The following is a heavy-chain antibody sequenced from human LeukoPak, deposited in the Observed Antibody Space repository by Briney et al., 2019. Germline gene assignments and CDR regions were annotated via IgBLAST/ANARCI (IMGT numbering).Heavy chain of an antibody. CDR2: INPNSGGT. J-gene: IGHJ3*02. Sequence: GASVKVSYKASGYTFTVYYMHWVRQAPGQGLEWMGRINPNSGGTNYAQKFQGRVTMTRDTSISTAYMELSRLRSDDTAVYYCASSSRSPKGDDAFDIWGQGTMVTVSS. CDR1: GYTFTVYY. D-gene: IGHD6-13*01. V-gene: IGHV1-2*06. CDR3: ASSSRSPKGDDAFDI.